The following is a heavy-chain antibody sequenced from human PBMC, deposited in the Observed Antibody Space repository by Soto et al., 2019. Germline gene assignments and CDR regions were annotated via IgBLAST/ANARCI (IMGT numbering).Heavy chain of an antibody. CDR2: IKQDGSEK. CDR1: GFTFSSYW. Sequence: GGSLRLSCAASGFTFSSYWMSWVRQAPGKGLEWVANIKQDGSEKYYVDSVKGRFTISRDNAKNSLYLQMNSLRAEDTAVYYCARFNRIAVAGTAFDIWGQGTMVPVSS. J-gene: IGHJ3*02. V-gene: IGHV3-7*01. D-gene: IGHD6-19*01. CDR3: ARFNRIAVAGTAFDI.